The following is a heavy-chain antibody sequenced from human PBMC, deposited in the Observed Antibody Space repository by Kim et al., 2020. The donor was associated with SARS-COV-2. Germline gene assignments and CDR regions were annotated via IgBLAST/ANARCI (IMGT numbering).Heavy chain of an antibody. CDR3: ARLYMVTTRDY. CDR1: GFTFSSHW. V-gene: IGHV3-74*01. CDR2: INSDGSST. D-gene: IGHD4-17*01. Sequence: GGSLRLSCAASGFTFSSHWMHWVRQAPGKGLMWVSRINSDGSSTTYADSVKGRFTISRDNAKNTLYLQMNSLRVEDTAMYYCARLYMVTTRDYWGQGTLV. J-gene: IGHJ4*02.